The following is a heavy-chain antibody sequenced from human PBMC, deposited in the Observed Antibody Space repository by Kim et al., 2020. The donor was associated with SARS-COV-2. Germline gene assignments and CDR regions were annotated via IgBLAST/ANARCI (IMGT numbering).Heavy chain of an antibody. CDR1: GFIFDDYG. J-gene: IGHJ4*02. CDR2: IRSKPYGGTT. CDR3: TRTPPRGSGSYLPSGPAY. V-gene: IGHV3-49*03. D-gene: IGHD3-10*01. Sequence: GGSLRLSCTGSGFIFDDYGMSWFRQAPGKGLEWVGFIRSKPYGGTTESAASVKGSFTISRDDSKSITYLQMNSLKTDDTAVYYCTRTPPRGSGSYLPSGPAYWGQGTLVTVSS.